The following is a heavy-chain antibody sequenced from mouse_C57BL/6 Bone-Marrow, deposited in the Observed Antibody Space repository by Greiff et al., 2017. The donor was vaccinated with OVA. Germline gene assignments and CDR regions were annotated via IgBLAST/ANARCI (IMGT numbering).Heavy chain of an antibody. CDR2: ISSGVSYT. D-gene: IGHD1-3*01. J-gene: IGHJ3*01. Sequence: DVMLVESGGDLVKPGGSLKLSCAASGFTFSSYGMSWVRQTPDKRLEWVATISSGVSYTYYPDSVKGRFTISRDNAKNTLYLQMSSLKSEDTAMYYCARRSGADWGQGTLVTVSA. CDR1: GFTFSSYG. CDR3: ARRSGAD. V-gene: IGHV5-6*02.